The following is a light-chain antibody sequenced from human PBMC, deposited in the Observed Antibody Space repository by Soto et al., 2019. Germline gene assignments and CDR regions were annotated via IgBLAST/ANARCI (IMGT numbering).Light chain of an antibody. CDR2: DAS. CDR3: QEQKYISGT. J-gene: IGKJ1*01. CDR1: QSINKW. V-gene: IGKV1-5*01. Sequence: DIQMTQSPSTLSASVGDRVTITCRASQSINKWLAWYQQKPGKAPKLLIFDASSLESGVPSRFSGSGSGTEFTLTINNLQPDDFAIYYCQEQKYISGTFGQGTKVEIK.